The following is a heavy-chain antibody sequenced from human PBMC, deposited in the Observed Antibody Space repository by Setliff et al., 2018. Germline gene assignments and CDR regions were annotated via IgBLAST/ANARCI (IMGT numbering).Heavy chain of an antibody. CDR2: INPNSGGT. CDR1: GYTFTGYY. V-gene: IGHV1-2*04. J-gene: IGHJ4*02. CDR3: ARALGATITHFDY. D-gene: IGHD1-26*01. Sequence: GASVKVSCKASGYTFTGYYMHWVRQAPGQGLEWMGWINPNSGGTNYAQKFQGWVTMTRDTSISTAYMELSRLRSDDTAVYYCARALGATITHFDYCGQGTLVTVSS.